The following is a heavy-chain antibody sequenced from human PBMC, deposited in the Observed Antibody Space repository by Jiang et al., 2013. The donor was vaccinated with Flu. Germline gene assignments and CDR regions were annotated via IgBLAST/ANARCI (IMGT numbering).Heavy chain of an antibody. CDR1: GGSISSYY. CDR3: ARDPHYDSSGTPFDI. V-gene: IGHV4-59*01. Sequence: GSGLVKPSETLSLTCTVSGGSISSYYWSWIRQPPGKGLEWIGYIYYSGSTNYNPSLKSRVTISVDTSKNQFSLKLSSVTAADTAVYYCARDPHYDSSGTPFDIWGQGTMVTVSS. J-gene: IGHJ3*02. CDR2: IYYSGST. D-gene: IGHD3-22*01.